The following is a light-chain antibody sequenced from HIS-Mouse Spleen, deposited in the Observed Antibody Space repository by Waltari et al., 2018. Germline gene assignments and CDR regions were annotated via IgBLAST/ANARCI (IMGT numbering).Light chain of an antibody. Sequence: QSALTQPASVSGSPGQSITISCTGTSSDVGGYNYVPWYQQHPGKAPKLMIYDVSNRPSGRSNLVSGSKSGNTASLSSSGLQAEDEADYYCSSYTSSSTGVFGGGTKLTVL. V-gene: IGLV2-14*03. J-gene: IGLJ2*01. CDR3: SSYTSSSTGV. CDR2: DVS. CDR1: SSDVGGYNY.